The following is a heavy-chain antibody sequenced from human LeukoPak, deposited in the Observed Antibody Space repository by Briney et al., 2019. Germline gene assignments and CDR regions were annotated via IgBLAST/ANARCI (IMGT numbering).Heavy chain of an antibody. D-gene: IGHD2-15*01. J-gene: IGHJ3*02. Sequence: ASVNVSFEASGYTFTSYDINWVRQATGQGLEWMGWMNPNSGNTGYAQKFQGRVTMTRNTSISTAYMELSSLRSEDTAVYYCARAATGGGAFDIWGQGTMVTVSS. CDR2: MNPNSGNT. CDR3: ARAATGGGAFDI. CDR1: GYTFTSYD. V-gene: IGHV1-8*01.